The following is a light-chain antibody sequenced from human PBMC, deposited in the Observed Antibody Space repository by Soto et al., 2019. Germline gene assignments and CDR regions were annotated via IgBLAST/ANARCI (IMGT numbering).Light chain of an antibody. CDR2: AAS. J-gene: IGKJ1*01. CDR1: QSISSY. CDR3: QQLNSYPPVWT. Sequence: IQLTQSPSSLSASVGDRVAITCRTSQSISSYLAWYQQKPGKAPKLLIYAASTLQSGVPSRFSGSGSGTEFTLTISSLQPEDFATYYCQQLNSYPPVWTFGQRTKVDIK. V-gene: IGKV1-9*01.